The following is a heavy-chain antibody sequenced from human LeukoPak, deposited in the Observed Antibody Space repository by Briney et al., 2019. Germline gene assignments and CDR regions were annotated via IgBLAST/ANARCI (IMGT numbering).Heavy chain of an antibody. CDR3: AREVRDFGSGRRLLGDYMDV. Sequence: GGSLRLSCAASGFTFSSYSMNWVRQAPGKGLEWVSYLSYSSSIINYADSVKGRFTISRDNAKNSLYLQMNSLRADDTAVYYCAREVRDFGSGRRLLGDYMDVWGKGTTVTVSS. CDR2: LSYSSSII. D-gene: IGHD3-10*01. J-gene: IGHJ6*03. CDR1: GFTFSSYS. V-gene: IGHV3-48*01.